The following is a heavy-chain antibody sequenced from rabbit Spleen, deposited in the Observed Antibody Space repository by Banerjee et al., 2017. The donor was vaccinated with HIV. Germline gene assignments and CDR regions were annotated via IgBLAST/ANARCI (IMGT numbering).Heavy chain of an antibody. Sequence: QSLEESGGDLVKPGASLTLTCKASGFSFSSSYYMCWVRQAPGKGLEWIGCIYSDFSGSTAYANWAKGRFTISKTSSTTVTLQMTSLTAADTATYFCARFYAGYGDFGYAAMWGPGTLVTVS. CDR3: ARFYAGYGDFGYAAM. J-gene: IGHJ6*01. V-gene: IGHV1S40*01. CDR1: GFSFSSSYY. D-gene: IGHD7-1*01. CDR2: IYSDFSGST.